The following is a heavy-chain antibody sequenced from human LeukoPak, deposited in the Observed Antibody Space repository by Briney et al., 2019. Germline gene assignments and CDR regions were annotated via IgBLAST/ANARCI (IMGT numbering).Heavy chain of an antibody. CDR1: GYTFTSYG. V-gene: IGHV1-46*01. J-gene: IGHJ4*02. Sequence: GASVKVSCKASGYTFTSYGISWVRQAPGQGLEWMGIINPSGGSTSYAQKFQGRVTMTRDTSTSTVYMELSSLRSEDTAVYYCAREGQLVPPSFDYWGQGTLVTVSS. D-gene: IGHD6-6*01. CDR3: AREGQLVPPSFDY. CDR2: INPSGGST.